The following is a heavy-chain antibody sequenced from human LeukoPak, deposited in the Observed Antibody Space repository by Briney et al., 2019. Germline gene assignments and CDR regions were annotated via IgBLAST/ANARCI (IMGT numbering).Heavy chain of an antibody. D-gene: IGHD3-22*01. CDR3: ARYYYDSSGYYYPNWFDP. Sequence: ASVKVSCKASGGTFSSYAISWVRQAPGQGLEWMGRIIPISGTANYAQKFQGRVTITTDESTSTAYMELSSLRSEDTAVYYCARYYYDSSGYYYPNWFDPWGQGTLVTVSS. CDR2: IIPISGTA. CDR1: GGTFSSYA. V-gene: IGHV1-69*05. J-gene: IGHJ5*02.